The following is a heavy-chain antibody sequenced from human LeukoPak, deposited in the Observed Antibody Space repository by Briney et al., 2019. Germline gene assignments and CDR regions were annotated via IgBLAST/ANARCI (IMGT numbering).Heavy chain of an antibody. J-gene: IGHJ5*02. D-gene: IGHD3-10*01. CDR3: AKDSARITMVRGVMGWFDP. CDR1: GFTFNNYG. V-gene: IGHV3-30*02. Sequence: GGSLRLSCAASGFTFNNYGMHWVRQAPGKGLEWVAFIRYDGSNKYYADSVKGRFTISRDNSKNTLYLQMNSLRAEDAAVYYCAKDSARITMVRGVMGWFDPWGQGTLVTVSS. CDR2: IRYDGSNK.